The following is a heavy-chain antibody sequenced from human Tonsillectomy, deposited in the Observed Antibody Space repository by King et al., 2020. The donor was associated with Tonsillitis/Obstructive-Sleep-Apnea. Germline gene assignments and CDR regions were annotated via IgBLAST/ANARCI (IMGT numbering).Heavy chain of an antibody. D-gene: IGHD2-15*01. CDR3: ARLKLGYCAGGGCYKFDY. CDR2: IYPGDSDT. V-gene: IGHV5-51*01. J-gene: IGHJ4*02. CDR1: GYSVINYW. Sequence: QLVQSGAEVKKPGESLKLSCKGSGYSVINYWIGWVRQMPGKGLEWMGIIYPGDSDTKYSPSFQGQVTISADESISTAYLQWSSLKASDTAMYYCARLKLGYCAGGGCYKFDYWGQGTLVTVSS.